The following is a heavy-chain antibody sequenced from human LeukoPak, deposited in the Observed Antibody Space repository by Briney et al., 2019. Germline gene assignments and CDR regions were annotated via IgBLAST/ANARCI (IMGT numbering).Heavy chain of an antibody. CDR2: IYTSGST. D-gene: IGHD3-10*01. CDR3: ARGGGATRIDY. J-gene: IGHJ4*02. Sequence: SETLSLTCTVSGDSIGSYYWSWIRQPPGKGLEWIGRIYTSGSTSYNPALKSRVTISVDTSKNQFSLKLTSVTAADTAVYYCARGGGATRIDYWGQGTLVTVSS. V-gene: IGHV4-4*09. CDR1: GDSIGSYY.